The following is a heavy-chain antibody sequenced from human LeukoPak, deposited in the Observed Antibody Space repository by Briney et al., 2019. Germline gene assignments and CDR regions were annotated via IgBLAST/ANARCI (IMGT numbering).Heavy chain of an antibody. CDR2: INHSGST. CDR3: ARGSAAYYDSSGYSDY. J-gene: IGHJ4*02. V-gene: IGHV4-34*01. D-gene: IGHD3-22*01. CDR1: GGSFSGYY. Sequence: PSETLSLTCAVYGGSFSGYYWSWIRQPPGKGLDWIGEINHSGSTNYNPSLKSRVTISVDTSKNQFSLKLSSVTAADTAVYYCARGSAAYYDSSGYSDYWGQGTLVTVSS.